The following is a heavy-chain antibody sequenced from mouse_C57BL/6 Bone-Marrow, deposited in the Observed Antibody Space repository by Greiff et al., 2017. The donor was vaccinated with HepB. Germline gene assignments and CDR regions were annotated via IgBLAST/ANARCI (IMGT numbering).Heavy chain of an antibody. Sequence: QVQLKQSGAELVRPGTSVKVSCKASGYAFTNYLIEWVKQRPGQGLEWIGVINPGSGGTNYNEKFKGKATLTADKSSSTAYMQLSSLTSEDSAVYFCARRDGSSFPYFDYWGQGTTLTVSS. CDR1: GYAFTNYL. D-gene: IGHD1-1*01. CDR3: ARRDGSSFPYFDY. V-gene: IGHV1-54*01. J-gene: IGHJ2*01. CDR2: INPGSGGT.